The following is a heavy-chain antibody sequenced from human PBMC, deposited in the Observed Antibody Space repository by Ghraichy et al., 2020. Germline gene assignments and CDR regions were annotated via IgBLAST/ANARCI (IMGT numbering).Heavy chain of an antibody. V-gene: IGHV3-23*01. J-gene: IGHJ4*02. D-gene: IGHD3-9*01. CDR1: GFTFSNYA. CDR3: VYTIPYLAMADY. Sequence: GGSLRLSCAASGFTFSNYAMNWVRQAPGKGLEWVSTISGSGGSTYYPDSVKGRFTISRDNSKNTLYLQMNSLRAEDTAIYYCVYTIPYLAMADYWGQGTLVTVSS. CDR2: ISGSGGST.